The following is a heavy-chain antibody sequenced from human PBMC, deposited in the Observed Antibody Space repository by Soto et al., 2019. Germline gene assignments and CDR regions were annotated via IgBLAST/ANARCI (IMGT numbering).Heavy chain of an antibody. D-gene: IGHD3-3*01. CDR3: ARAIYDFWSGGGATENWFDP. CDR1: GGSISSYY. Sequence: QVQLQESGPGLVKPSETLSLTCTVSGGSISSYYWSWIRQPPGKGLEWIGYIYYSGSTNYNPSLKRRVPISVNTSKNQFSLKLSSVTAADTAVYYCARAIYDFWSGGGATENWFDPWGQGTLVTVSS. J-gene: IGHJ5*02. CDR2: IYYSGST. V-gene: IGHV4-59*01.